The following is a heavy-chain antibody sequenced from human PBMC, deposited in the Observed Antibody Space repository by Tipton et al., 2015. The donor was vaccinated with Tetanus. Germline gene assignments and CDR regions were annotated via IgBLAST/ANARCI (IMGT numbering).Heavy chain of an antibody. CDR1: GFTFSSYW. D-gene: IGHD6-19*01. J-gene: IGHJ6*03. V-gene: IGHV3-23*01. CDR2: ISSRGVYT. Sequence: SLRLSCAASGFTFSSYWMRWVRQAPGKGLEWLSGISSRGVYTFYADSLKGRFTTSRDNSKNTLYLQMSSLRAEDTVLYCCAKGPWPIPLAGTPPYSYCYMDFLGKGATVTVSS. CDR3: AKGPWPIPLAGTPPYSYCYMDF.